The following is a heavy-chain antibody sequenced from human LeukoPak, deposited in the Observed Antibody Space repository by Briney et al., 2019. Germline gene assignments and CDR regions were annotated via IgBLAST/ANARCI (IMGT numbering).Heavy chain of an antibody. CDR2: ISTRGSYI. V-gene: IGHV3-21*01. D-gene: IGHD2-21*02. CDR3: ARSSVVTAMVHLDY. J-gene: IGHJ4*02. Sequence: GGSLRLSCAASGFTFSNAWMSWVRQAPGKGLEWVSCISTRGSYIYYADSVKGRFTISRDNARNSVYLQMNSLRVEDTAVYYCARSSVVTAMVHLDYWGQGTLVTVSS. CDR1: GFTFSNAW.